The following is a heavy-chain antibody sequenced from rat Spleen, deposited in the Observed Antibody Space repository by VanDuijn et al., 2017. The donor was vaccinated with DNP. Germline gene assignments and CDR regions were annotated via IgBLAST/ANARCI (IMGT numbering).Heavy chain of an antibody. CDR2: INISGST. Sequence: EVQLQASGPGLVKPSQSLSLTCSVTGYSITSIYRWNWIRKFPGNNLEWMGHINISGSTNYNPSPKSRISITRDTSKNQFFLQVNSVTTEDTATYYCATLGYYSSYVMDAWGQGASVTVSS. CDR1: GYSITSIYR. D-gene: IGHD1-2*01. J-gene: IGHJ4*01. CDR3: ATLGYYSSYVMDA. V-gene: IGHV3-3*01.